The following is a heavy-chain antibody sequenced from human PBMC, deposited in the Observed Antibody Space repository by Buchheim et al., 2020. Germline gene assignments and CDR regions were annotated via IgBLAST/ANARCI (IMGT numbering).Heavy chain of an antibody. Sequence: QVQLVESGGGVVQPGRSLRLSCAASGFTFSSYGMHWVRQAPGKGLEWVAVISYGGSNEYYADSVKGRFTISRDNSKNTLYLQMTSLRPADTAVYYCATKSGYSYGDDAFDIWGQGT. CDR3: ATKSGYSYGDDAFDI. V-gene: IGHV3-30*03. J-gene: IGHJ3*02. CDR2: ISYGGSNE. CDR1: GFTFSSYG. D-gene: IGHD5-12*01.